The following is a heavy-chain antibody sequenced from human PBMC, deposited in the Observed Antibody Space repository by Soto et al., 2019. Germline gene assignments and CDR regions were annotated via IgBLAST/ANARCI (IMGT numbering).Heavy chain of an antibody. CDR1: GFTFSSYA. D-gene: IGHD6-13*01. J-gene: IGHJ4*02. CDR3: AREGWDIAAAGTSLFFDY. CDR2: ISYDGSNK. Sequence: GGSLRLSCAASGFTFSSYAMHWVRLAPGKGLEWVAVISYDGSNKYYADSVKGRFTISRDNSKNTLYLQMNSLRAEDTAVYYCAREGWDIAAAGTSLFFDYWGQGTLVTVSS. V-gene: IGHV3-30-3*01.